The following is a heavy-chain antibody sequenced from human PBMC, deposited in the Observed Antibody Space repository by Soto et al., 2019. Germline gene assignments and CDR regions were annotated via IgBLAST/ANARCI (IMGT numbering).Heavy chain of an antibody. CDR1: GFTFSNAW. CDR2: IKSKTDGGTT. Sequence: GGSLSLSCAASGFTFSNAWMNWVRQAPGKGLEWVGRIKSKTDGGTTDYAAPVKGRFTISRDDSKNTLYLQMNSLKTEDTAVYYCTTDPWIGGSGSYSIDDYWGQGTLVTVSS. D-gene: IGHD3-10*01. V-gene: IGHV3-15*07. J-gene: IGHJ4*02. CDR3: TTDPWIGGSGSYSIDDY.